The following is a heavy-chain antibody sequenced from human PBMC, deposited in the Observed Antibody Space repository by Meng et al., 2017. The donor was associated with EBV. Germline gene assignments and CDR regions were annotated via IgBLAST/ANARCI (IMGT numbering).Heavy chain of an antibody. Sequence: QVQLGQSGAEVKKPGASVKVSCKASGYTFTSDGISWVRQAPGQGLEWMGWISAYNGNTNYAQKLQGRVTMTTDTSTSTAYMELRSLRSDDTAVYYCARDGRLYDTPSPFDYWGQGTLVTVSS. CDR3: ARDGRLYDTPSPFDY. CDR2: ISAYNGNT. J-gene: IGHJ4*02. CDR1: GYTFTSDG. V-gene: IGHV1-18*01. D-gene: IGHD3-22*01.